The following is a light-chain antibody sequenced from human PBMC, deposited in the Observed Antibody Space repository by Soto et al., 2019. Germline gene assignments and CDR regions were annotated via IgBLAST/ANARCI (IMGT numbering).Light chain of an antibody. J-gene: IGLJ2*01. CDR3: AAWDDSLSGPVV. CDR2: RNN. CDR1: SSNIGSNY. V-gene: IGLV1-47*01. Sequence: QSVLTQPPSASGTPGQRVTISCSGSSSNIGSNYVYWYQQLPGTAPKLLIYRNNQRPSGVPDRFSGSKSGTSASLAISGLRSEVEADYYCAAWDDSLSGPVVFGGGTKLTVL.